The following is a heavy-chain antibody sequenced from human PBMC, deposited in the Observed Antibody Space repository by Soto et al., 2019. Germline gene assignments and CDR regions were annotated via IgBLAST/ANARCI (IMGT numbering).Heavy chain of an antibody. CDR3: AREVSKYRGYDFDY. J-gene: IGHJ4*02. CDR2: ISSSSSYI. Sequence: EVQLVESGGGLVKPGGSLRLSCAASGFTFSSYSMNWVRQAPGKGLEWVSSISSSSSYIYYADSVKGRFTISRDNAKNSLYLQMNKLRAEDTDVYYCAREVSKYRGYDFDYWGQGTLVTVSS. CDR1: GFTFSSYS. D-gene: IGHD5-12*01. V-gene: IGHV3-21*01.